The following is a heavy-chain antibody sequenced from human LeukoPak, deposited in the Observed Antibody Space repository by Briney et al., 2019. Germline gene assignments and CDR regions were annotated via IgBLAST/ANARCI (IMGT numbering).Heavy chain of an antibody. CDR3: ATDSRSCRY. J-gene: IGHJ4*02. CDR2: IKQDGSEK. CDR1: GLTFSTHW. V-gene: IGHV3-7*03. Sequence: GGSLRLSCAASGLTFSTHWMTWVRQAPGKGLEWVANIKQDGSEKDYLDSVKGRFTISRDNAKNSLFLQMNSLRAEDTAMYYCATDSRSCRYWGQGTLVTVSS.